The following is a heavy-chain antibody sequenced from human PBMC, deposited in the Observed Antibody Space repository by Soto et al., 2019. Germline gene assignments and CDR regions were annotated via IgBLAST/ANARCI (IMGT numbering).Heavy chain of an antibody. CDR3: ASDRGWWTFDY. D-gene: IGHD2-15*01. V-gene: IGHV6-1*01. CDR2: TYYRSKWYN. J-gene: IGHJ4*02. CDR1: GDSVSSNSVA. Sequence: SQTLSLTCAISGDSVSSNSVAWNWIRHSPSRGLEWLGRTYYRSKWYNDYAVSVKSRITIDPDTSKNQFSLQLNSVTPEDTAVYYCASDRGWWTFDYWGQGTLVTVSS.